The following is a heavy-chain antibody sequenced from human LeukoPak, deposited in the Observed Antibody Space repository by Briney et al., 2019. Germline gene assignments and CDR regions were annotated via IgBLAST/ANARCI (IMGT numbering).Heavy chain of an antibody. V-gene: IGHV4-59*01. CDR3: ATEPTAFYYFNY. J-gene: IGHJ4*02. CDR1: GDSISSYY. D-gene: IGHD4-11*01. CDR2: IYYSGST. Sequence: SETLSLTCTVSGDSISSYYWNWIRQPSGKGLEWIGYIYYSGSTNYNPSLKSRVTISVDTSKNQFSLKLSSVTAADTAVYYCATEPTAFYYFNYWGQGTLVTVSS.